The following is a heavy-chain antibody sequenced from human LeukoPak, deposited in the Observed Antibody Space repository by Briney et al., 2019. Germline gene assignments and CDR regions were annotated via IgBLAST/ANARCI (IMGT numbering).Heavy chain of an antibody. CDR2: IIPIFGTA. J-gene: IGHJ6*03. V-gene: IGHV1-69*05. Sequence: SVKVSCKASGGTFSSYAISGVRQAPGQGLEWMGGIIPIFGTANYAQKFQGRVTITTDESTSTAYMELSSLRSEDTAVYYCARDPLEAAMAPYYYYYMDVWGKGTTVTVSS. D-gene: IGHD5-18*01. CDR3: ARDPLEAAMAPYYYYYMDV. CDR1: GGTFSSYA.